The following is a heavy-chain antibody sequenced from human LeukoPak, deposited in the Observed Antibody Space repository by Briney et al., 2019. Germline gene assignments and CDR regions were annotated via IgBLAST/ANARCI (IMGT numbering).Heavy chain of an antibody. J-gene: IGHJ4*02. CDR1: GYTFTSYG. CDR3: ANPNCSGGSCFFDY. V-gene: IGHV1-18*01. CDR2: ISAYNGNT. D-gene: IGHD2-15*01. Sequence: ASVKVSCKASGYTFTSYGISWVRKAPGQGLEWMGWISAYNGNTNYAQKLQGRVTMTTDTSTSTAYMELRSLRSDDTAVYYCANPNCSGGSCFFDYWGQGTLVTVSS.